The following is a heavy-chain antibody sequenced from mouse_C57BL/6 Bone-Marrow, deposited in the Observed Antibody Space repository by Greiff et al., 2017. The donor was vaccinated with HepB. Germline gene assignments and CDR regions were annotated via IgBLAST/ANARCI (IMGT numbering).Heavy chain of an antibody. V-gene: IGHV5-17*01. CDR3: ARRAAQATLAMDY. D-gene: IGHD3-2*02. CDR2: ISSGSSTI. Sequence: EVKVVESGGGLVKPGGSLKLSCAASGFTFSDYGMHWVRQAPEKGLEWVAYISSGSSTIYYADTVKGRFTISRDTAKNTLFLQMTSLRSEDTAVYYCARRAAQATLAMDYWGQGTSVTVSS. CDR1: GFTFSDYG. J-gene: IGHJ4*01.